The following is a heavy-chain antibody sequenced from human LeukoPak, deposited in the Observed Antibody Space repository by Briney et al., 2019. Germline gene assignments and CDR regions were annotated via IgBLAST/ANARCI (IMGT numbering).Heavy chain of an antibody. V-gene: IGHV3-30*03. Sequence: QAGGSLRLSCAASGFTFSSYGMHWVRQAPGKGLEWVAVISYDGSNKYYADSVKGRFTISRDNSKNTLYLQMNSLKSEDTAVYYCTRHSDKYCSGANCYVNNFYGLDVWGQGTTVTVSS. CDR2: ISYDGSNK. CDR1: GFTFSSYG. J-gene: IGHJ6*02. D-gene: IGHD2-15*01. CDR3: TRHSDKYCSGANCYVNNFYGLDV.